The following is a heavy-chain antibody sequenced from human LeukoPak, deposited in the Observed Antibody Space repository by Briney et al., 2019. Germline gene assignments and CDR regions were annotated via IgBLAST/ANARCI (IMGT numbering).Heavy chain of an antibody. Sequence: SETLSLSCTVSGGSISSTDYYWDWIRQPPGKGLEWIGSIYYSGSTYYNPSLKSRVTISVDTSKNQFSLKLSSVTAADTAVYYCASAMIGVPDDAFDIWGQGTMVTVSS. CDR1: GGSISSTDYY. J-gene: IGHJ3*02. D-gene: IGHD3-22*01. CDR3: ASAMIGVPDDAFDI. CDR2: IYYSGST. V-gene: IGHV4-39*01.